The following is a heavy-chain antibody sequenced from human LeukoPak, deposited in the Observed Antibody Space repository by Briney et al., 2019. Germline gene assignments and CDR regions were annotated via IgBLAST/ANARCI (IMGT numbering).Heavy chain of an antibody. CDR2: IYYSGST. Sequence: SETLSLTCTVSGGSISSYYWSWIRQPPGKGLEWIGYIYYSGSTNYNPSLKSRVTISVDTSKNQFSLKLSSVTAADTAVYYCARDGGSYGLDYWGQGTLVTVSS. D-gene: IGHD1-26*01. CDR3: ARDGGSYGLDY. CDR1: GGSISSYY. V-gene: IGHV4-59*01. J-gene: IGHJ4*02.